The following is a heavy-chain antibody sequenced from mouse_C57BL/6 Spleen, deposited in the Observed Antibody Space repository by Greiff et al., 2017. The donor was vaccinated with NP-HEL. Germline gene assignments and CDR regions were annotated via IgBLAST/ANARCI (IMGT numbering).Heavy chain of an antibody. J-gene: IGHJ1*03. CDR1: GYTFTSYW. D-gene: IGHD1-1*01. CDR3: AIENYCGSSHWYFDD. Sequence: QVQLQQPGAELVKPGASVKVSCKASGYTFTSYWMHWVKQRPGQGLEWIGRIHPSDSDTNYNQKFKGKATLTEDKSSSTAYMQLNSLTTEDSAVYYCAIENYCGSSHWYFDDWGTGTTVTVSS. CDR2: IHPSDSDT. V-gene: IGHV1-74*01.